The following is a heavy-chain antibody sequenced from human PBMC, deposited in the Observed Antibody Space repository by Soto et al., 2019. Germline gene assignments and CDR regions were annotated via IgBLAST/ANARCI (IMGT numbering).Heavy chain of an antibody. CDR1: GFTFGDSY. V-gene: IGHV3-11*06. J-gene: IGHJ5*02. D-gene: IGHD2-15*01. CDR3: VRGGGGGLFDP. Sequence: PGGSLRLSCAGSGFTFGDSYMSWIRQAPGKGLEWLSYISPGSRYPAYADSVKGRFTISRDDAKRSLYLQMMSLTAEDTAIYYCVRGGGGGLFDPWGQGTMVTVSS. CDR2: ISPGSRYP.